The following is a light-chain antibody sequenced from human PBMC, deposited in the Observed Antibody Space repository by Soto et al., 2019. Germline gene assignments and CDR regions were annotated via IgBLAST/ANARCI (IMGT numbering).Light chain of an antibody. Sequence: QSALTQPASVSGSPGQSIIISCTGTSSDVGGYNYVSWYQQHPGKAPKLMTYDVSARPSGVSDRFSGSKSGNTASLTISGLQAEDEADYYCSSYAGGFVVFGGGTKLTVL. CDR3: SSYAGGFVV. CDR1: SSDVGGYNY. J-gene: IGLJ2*01. CDR2: DVS. V-gene: IGLV2-14*03.